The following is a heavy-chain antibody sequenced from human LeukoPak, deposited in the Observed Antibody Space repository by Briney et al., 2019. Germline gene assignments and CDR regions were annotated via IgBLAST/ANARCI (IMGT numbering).Heavy chain of an antibody. CDR1: GGSINSYY. CDR2: IHSSGSA. D-gene: IGHD6-13*01. V-gene: IGHV4-4*09. Sequence: SETLSLTCTVSGGSINSYYWSWIRQPPGKGLEWIGYIHSSGSANYNPSLKSRVTMSVDASKNQFSLKLSSVTAADTAVYYCARRGGVGIGGCPSNYYYMDVWGKGTTVNVSS. CDR3: ARRGGVGIGGCPSNYYYMDV. J-gene: IGHJ6*03.